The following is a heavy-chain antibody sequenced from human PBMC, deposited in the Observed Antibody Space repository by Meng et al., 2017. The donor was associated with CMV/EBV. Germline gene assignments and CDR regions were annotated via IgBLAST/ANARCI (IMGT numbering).Heavy chain of an antibody. V-gene: IGHV4-61*01. Sequence: SETLSLTCTVSGGSVSSGSYFWSWIRQPPGKGLEWIGEINHSGTTSYNPSLKSRVTISVDTSKNQFSLKLSSVTAADTAVYYCARGVTWNWYFDLWGRGTLVTVSS. CDR3: ARGVTWNWYFDL. CDR2: INHSGTT. D-gene: IGHD2-21*02. J-gene: IGHJ2*01. CDR1: GGSVSSGSYF.